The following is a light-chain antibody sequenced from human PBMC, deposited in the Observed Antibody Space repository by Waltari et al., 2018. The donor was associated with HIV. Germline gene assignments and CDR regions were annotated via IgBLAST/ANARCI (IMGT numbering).Light chain of an antibody. CDR3: CSYTSTTAFDV. V-gene: IGLV2-14*01. CDR2: EVS. J-gene: IGLJ1*01. Sequence: QSALTQPASVSGSPGQSVTISCTGTSSAIGRYNYVSWYQQHPGKAPKLIISEVSNRPSGVSDRFSGSKSGNTASLTISGLQAEDEADYYCCSYTSTTAFDVFGTGTRVSVL. CDR1: SSAIGRYNY.